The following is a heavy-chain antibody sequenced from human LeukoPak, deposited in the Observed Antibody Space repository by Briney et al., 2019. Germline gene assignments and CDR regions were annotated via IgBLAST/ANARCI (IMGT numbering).Heavy chain of an antibody. CDR2: IYPRDGST. CDR3: ARDQEGFDY. CDR1: GYTFTNNY. Sequence: ASVNVSCTASGYTFTNNYLHWVRQDPGQGLEWMGMIYPRDGSTSYAQNFQGRVTVTRDTSTTTVHMELRGLRSEDTAVYYCARDQEGFDYWGQGTMVTVSS. V-gene: IGHV1-46*01. J-gene: IGHJ4*02.